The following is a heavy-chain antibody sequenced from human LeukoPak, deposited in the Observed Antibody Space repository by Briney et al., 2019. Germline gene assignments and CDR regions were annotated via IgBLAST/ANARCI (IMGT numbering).Heavy chain of an antibody. CDR3: ARASGWFDS. V-gene: IGHV4-34*01. D-gene: IGHD1-26*01. CDR2: INHSGSA. CDR1: GGTFSGYW. J-gene: IGHJ5*02. Sequence: SETLSLTCAASGGTFSGYWWSWIRQPPGKGLEWIGDINHSGSANYNPSLKSRVTISVDTSGNQFSLKLTSVTAADTAVYSSARASGWFDSWGQGTLVTVSS.